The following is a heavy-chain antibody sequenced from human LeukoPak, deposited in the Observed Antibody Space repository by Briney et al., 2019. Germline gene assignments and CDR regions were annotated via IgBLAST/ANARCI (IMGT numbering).Heavy chain of an antibody. CDR3: ARDPPRGFGNAFDI. CDR1: GFTVSSNY. CDR2: LYSSGST. J-gene: IGHJ3*02. Sequence: PGGSLRLSCVASGFTVSSNYMNWVRQAPGKGLEWVAVLYSSGSTRYAESVKGRFTISRDNSENTLYLQTNSLGVEDTAMYFCARDPPRGFGNAFDIWGQGTMVTVSP. V-gene: IGHV3-53*01. D-gene: IGHD2-15*01.